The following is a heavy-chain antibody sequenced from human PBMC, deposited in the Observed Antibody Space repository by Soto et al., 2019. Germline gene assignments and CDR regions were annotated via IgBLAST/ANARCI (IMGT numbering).Heavy chain of an antibody. Sequence: GGSLRLSCEGSGFTLSRYSINWVRQAPGKGLEWLAYITVTTGNRVYADSVKGRFTISTDNAKNAVFLQMNSLRDEDTAVYHCARGLGSSGWYSPWDAFDIWGQGTMVTVSS. CDR1: GFTLSRYS. CDR3: ARGLGSSGWYSPWDAFDI. CDR2: ITVTTGNR. J-gene: IGHJ3*02. V-gene: IGHV3-48*02. D-gene: IGHD6-19*01.